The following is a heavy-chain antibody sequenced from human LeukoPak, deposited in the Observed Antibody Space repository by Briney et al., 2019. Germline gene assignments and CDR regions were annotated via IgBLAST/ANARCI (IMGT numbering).Heavy chain of an antibody. J-gene: IGHJ5*02. V-gene: IGHV4-39*07. CDR2: IYYSGST. CDR3: ARLSLLLNWFDP. Sequence: KPSEPLSLTCTVSGGSISSSSYYWGWIRQPPGKGLEGIGSIYYSGSTYYNPSLKSRVTISVDTSKNQFSLKLSSVTAADTAVYYCARLSLLLNWFDPWGQGTLVTVSS. D-gene: IGHD2-15*01. CDR1: GGSISSSSYY.